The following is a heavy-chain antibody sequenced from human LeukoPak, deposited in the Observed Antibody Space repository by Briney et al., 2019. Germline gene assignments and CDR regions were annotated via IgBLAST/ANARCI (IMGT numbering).Heavy chain of an antibody. CDR3: ARVGGPTPGHYYFDY. V-gene: IGHV1-2*02. Sequence: ASVKVSCKASGYTFIGYYMQWVRQAPGQGLEWMGWINPNSGATNYAQKFQGRVTMTRDTSISTAYVELSRLRSDDTAVYYCARVGGPTPGHYYFDYWGQGTLVTVSS. CDR1: GYTFIGYY. CDR2: INPNSGAT. J-gene: IGHJ4*02. D-gene: IGHD3-16*01.